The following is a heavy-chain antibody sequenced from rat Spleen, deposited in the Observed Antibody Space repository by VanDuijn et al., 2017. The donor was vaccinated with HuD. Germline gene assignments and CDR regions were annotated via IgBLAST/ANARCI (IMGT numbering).Heavy chain of an antibody. CDR3: ARPDGYTYVMDA. Sequence: EVQLVESDGGLVQPGRSLKLSCATSGFTFSDYYMAWVRQAPTKGLEWVATISYDGSSTYYRDSVKGRFTISRDNAKSTLYLQMNSLRSEDTATYYCARPDGYTYVMDAWGQGASVTVSS. J-gene: IGHJ4*01. V-gene: IGHV5-29*01. CDR1: GFTFSDYY. D-gene: IGHD1-4*01. CDR2: ISYDGSST.